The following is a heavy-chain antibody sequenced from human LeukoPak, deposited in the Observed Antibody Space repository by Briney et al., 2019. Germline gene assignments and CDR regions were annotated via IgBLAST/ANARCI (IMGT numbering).Heavy chain of an antibody. Sequence: GGSLRLSCAASGFTFSNYWISWVRQAPGKGLEWVANIKEDGSEKYYVDSVKGRFTLSRDNAKNPLYLQMNSLRAEDTAVYYCARGHYGLDCWGQGTLVIVSS. J-gene: IGHJ4*02. CDR3: ARGHYGLDC. D-gene: IGHD4-17*01. CDR2: IKEDGSEK. V-gene: IGHV3-7*01. CDR1: GFTFSNYW.